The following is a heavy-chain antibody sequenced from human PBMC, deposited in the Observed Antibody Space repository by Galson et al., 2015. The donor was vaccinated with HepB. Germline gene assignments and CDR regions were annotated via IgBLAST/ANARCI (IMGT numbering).Heavy chain of an antibody. CDR1: GFTFSSYG. Sequence: SLRLSCAASGFTFSSYGMHWVRQAPGKGLEWVAVISYDGSNKYYADSVKGRFTISRDNSKNTLYLQMNSLRAEDTAVYYCAKGDQLLWWEYYYYYGMDVWGQGTTVTVSS. J-gene: IGHJ6*02. CDR2: ISYDGSNK. V-gene: IGHV3-30*18. CDR3: AKGDQLLWWEYYYYYGMDV. D-gene: IGHD2-2*01.